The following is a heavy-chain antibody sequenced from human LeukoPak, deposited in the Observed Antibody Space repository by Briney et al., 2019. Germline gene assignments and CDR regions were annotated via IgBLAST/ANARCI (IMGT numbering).Heavy chain of an antibody. Sequence: APVTVSCKASGYPFTGYYIHWVRQAPGQGLEWMGWINPNSGSTNSAQKFQVRVTMTRDTSITAAYMELSSLRSDDTAVYYCARTFASYYLSGLDYWGQGTLVTVSS. J-gene: IGHJ4*02. D-gene: IGHD5-18*01. CDR3: ARTFASYYLSGLDY. V-gene: IGHV1-2*02. CDR1: GYPFTGYY. CDR2: INPNSGST.